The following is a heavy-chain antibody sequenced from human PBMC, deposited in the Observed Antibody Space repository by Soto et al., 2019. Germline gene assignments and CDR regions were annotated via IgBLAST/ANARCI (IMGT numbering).Heavy chain of an antibody. V-gene: IGHV4-30-2*01. J-gene: IGHJ5*02. Sequence: KTSETLSLTCAVSGGSISSGGYSWSWIRQPPGKGLEWIGYIYHSGSTYYNPSLKSRVTISVDRSKNQFSLKLSSVTAADTAVYYCARDKGYCSSTSCYIAGFDPWGQGTLVTVSS. CDR1: GGSISSGGYS. D-gene: IGHD2-2*02. CDR3: ARDKGYCSSTSCYIAGFDP. CDR2: IYHSGST.